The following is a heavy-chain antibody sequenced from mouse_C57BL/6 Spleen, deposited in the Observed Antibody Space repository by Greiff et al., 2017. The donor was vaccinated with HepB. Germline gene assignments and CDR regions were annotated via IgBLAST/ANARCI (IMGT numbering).Heavy chain of an antibody. CDR1: GYTFTSYT. J-gene: IGHJ4*01. Sequence: QVQLQQSGAELARPGASVKMSCKASGYTFTSYTMHWVKQRPGQGLEWIGYINPSSGYTKYNQKFKDKATLTADKSSSTAYMQLSSLTSEDSAVYYCANGTPYAMDYWGQGTSVTVSS. CDR2: INPSSGYT. V-gene: IGHV1-4*01. CDR3: ANGTPYAMDY. D-gene: IGHD1-1*01.